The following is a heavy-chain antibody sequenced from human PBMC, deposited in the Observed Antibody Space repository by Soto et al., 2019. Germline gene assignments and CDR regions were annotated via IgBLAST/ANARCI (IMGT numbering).Heavy chain of an antibody. D-gene: IGHD2-2*01. CDR3: ARAPHIVVVPAAMDYYYYMDV. J-gene: IGHJ6*03. Sequence: SQTLSLTCAISGDSVSSNSAAWNWIRQSPSRGLEWLGRTYYRSKWYNDYAVSVKSRITINPDTSKNQFSLQLNSVTPEDTAVYYCARAPHIVVVPAAMDYYYYMDVWGKGTTVTVSS. CDR2: TYYRSKWYN. CDR1: GDSVSSNSAA. V-gene: IGHV6-1*01.